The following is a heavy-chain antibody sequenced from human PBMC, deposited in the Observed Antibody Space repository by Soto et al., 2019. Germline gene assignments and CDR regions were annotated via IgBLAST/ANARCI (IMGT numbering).Heavy chain of an antibody. CDR3: AILLWLDI. J-gene: IGHJ3*02. D-gene: IGHD2-21*01. Sequence: GGPLSLACAASGFPFSSYSMHWVRQAPGKGLEWVAVIPYDGSNKYYADPVKGRFTISRDNSKNTLYLQMNSLRAEDTAVYYCAILLWLDIWGQGTMVTVSS. CDR2: IPYDGSNK. V-gene: IGHV3-30-3*01. CDR1: GFPFSSYS.